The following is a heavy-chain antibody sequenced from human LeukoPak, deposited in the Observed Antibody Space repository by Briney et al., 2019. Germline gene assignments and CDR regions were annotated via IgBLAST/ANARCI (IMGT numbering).Heavy chain of an antibody. CDR1: GFTFSNYW. Sequence: SGGSLRLSCAASGFTFSNYWIHWVRQAPGKGLVWVSRIKGDGSFTNYADSVKGRFTISRDNAKNTLYLQMNSLRAEDTAVYYCVRDGDAYNFDYWGQGTQVTVSS. V-gene: IGHV3-74*01. CDR3: VRDGDAYNFDY. J-gene: IGHJ4*02. D-gene: IGHD5-24*01. CDR2: IKGDGSFT.